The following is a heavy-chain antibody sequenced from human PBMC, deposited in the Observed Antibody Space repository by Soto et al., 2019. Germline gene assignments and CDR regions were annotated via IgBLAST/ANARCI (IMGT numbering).Heavy chain of an antibody. J-gene: IGHJ4*02. CDR1: GGSISSGDYY. V-gene: IGHV4-31*03. CDR2: IYYSGST. Sequence: QVRLQESGPGLVKPSQTLSLICTVSGGSISSGDYYWTWIRQHPGKGLEWIGYIYYSGSTHYNPSLKSRVTMSVDTAKNQFSLKLTSVTAADTAVYYCARVYSSGATNPFDYWGQGTLVTVSS. D-gene: IGHD1-26*01. CDR3: ARVYSSGATNPFDY.